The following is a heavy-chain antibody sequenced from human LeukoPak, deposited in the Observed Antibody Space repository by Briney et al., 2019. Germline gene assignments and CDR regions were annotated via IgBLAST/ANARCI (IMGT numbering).Heavy chain of an antibody. CDR3: ARGVIGQLVKRAYRRYYMDV. V-gene: IGHV4-39*01. D-gene: IGHD6-13*01. J-gene: IGHJ6*03. CDR2: IYYSGIT. CDR1: GASISGSSHY. Sequence: PLETLSLTCTVSGASISGSSHYFGGWIPQPPGKGLEWIGSIYYSGITYYTPSLKSRLTISVDTSRNQFSLKLSSVTAADTAVYYCARGVIGQLVKRAYRRYYMDVWGKGTTVTVSS.